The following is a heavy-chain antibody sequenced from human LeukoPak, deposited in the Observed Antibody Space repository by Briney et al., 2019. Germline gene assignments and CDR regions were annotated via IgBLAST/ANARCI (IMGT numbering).Heavy chain of an antibody. CDR3: ARDPGVPAAPLDY. CDR2: ISSSSRFI. CDR1: GFTFSPYS. Sequence: PGRSLRLSCAAAGFTFSPYSMNWVRQAPGKGLEWVAYISSSSRFIYYADSVKGRFIISRDNANNSLHLQMNSLRVEDTAVYFCARDPGVPAAPLDYWGQGTLVAVSS. V-gene: IGHV3-21*01. J-gene: IGHJ4*02. D-gene: IGHD2-2*01.